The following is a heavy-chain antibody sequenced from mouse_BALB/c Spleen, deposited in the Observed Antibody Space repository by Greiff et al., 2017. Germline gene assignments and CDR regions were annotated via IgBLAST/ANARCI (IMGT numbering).Heavy chain of an antibody. D-gene: IGHD1-1*01. CDR1: GFSLTSYG. Sequence: QVQLKESGPGLVAPSQSLSITCTVSGFSLTSYGVHWVRQPPGKGLEWLGVIWAGGSTNYNSALMSRLSISKDNSKSQVFLKMNSLQTDDTAMYYCAREDYYGSSYFAYWGQGTLVTVS. CDR2: IWAGGST. V-gene: IGHV2-9*02. J-gene: IGHJ3*01. CDR3: AREDYYGSSYFAY.